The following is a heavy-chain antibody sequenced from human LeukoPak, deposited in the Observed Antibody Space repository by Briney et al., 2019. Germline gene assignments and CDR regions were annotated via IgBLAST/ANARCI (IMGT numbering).Heavy chain of an antibody. V-gene: IGHV3-49*04. CDR1: GFTFGDYA. Sequence: GSLRLSCTASGFTFGDYAMSWVRQAPGKGLEWVGFIRSKAYGGTTEYAASVKGRFTISRDDSKSIAYLQMNSLKTEGTAVYYCTRALGYDFWDLMYWGQGTLVTVSS. D-gene: IGHD3-3*01. J-gene: IGHJ4*02. CDR3: TRALGYDFWDLMY. CDR2: IRSKAYGGTT.